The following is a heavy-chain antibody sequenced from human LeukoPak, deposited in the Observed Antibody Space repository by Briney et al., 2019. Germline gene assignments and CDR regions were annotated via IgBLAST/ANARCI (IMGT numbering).Heavy chain of an antibody. Sequence: ASVKVSCKASGYTFTSYGISWVRQAPGQRLEWMGWISAYNGNTNYAQKLQGRVTMTTDTSTSTAYMELRSLRSDDTAVYYCARGYDILTGYYYFDYWGQGTLVTVSS. V-gene: IGHV1-18*01. CDR2: ISAYNGNT. CDR1: GYTFTSYG. D-gene: IGHD3-9*01. CDR3: ARGYDILTGYYYFDY. J-gene: IGHJ4*02.